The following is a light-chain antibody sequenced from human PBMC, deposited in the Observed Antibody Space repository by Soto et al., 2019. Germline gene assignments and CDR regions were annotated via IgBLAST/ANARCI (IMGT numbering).Light chain of an antibody. CDR2: GAS. V-gene: IGKV3-20*01. CDR3: QQYGSSPWT. Sequence: EIVLTQSPGTLSLSPGERATLSCRASQSVSSNYLAWYQQKPGQTPRLLIYGASSRATGIPDSFSGSGSGTDFTLTISRLEPEDCAVFYCQQYGSSPWTFGQGTKVEIK. CDR1: QSVSSNY. J-gene: IGKJ1*01.